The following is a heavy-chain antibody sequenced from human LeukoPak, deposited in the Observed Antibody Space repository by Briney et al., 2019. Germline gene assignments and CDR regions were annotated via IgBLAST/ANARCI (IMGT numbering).Heavy chain of an antibody. D-gene: IGHD6-19*01. CDR1: GFTFSSYS. V-gene: IGHV3-21*01. CDR2: ISSSSSYI. CDR3: ARGEGAVAGTAFDY. Sequence: PGGSLRLSCAASGFTFSSYSMNWVRQAPGKGLEWVSSISSSSSYIYYADSVKGRFTISRDNAKNSLYLQMNSLRAEDTAVYYCARGEGAVAGTAFDYWGQGTLVTVSS. J-gene: IGHJ4*02.